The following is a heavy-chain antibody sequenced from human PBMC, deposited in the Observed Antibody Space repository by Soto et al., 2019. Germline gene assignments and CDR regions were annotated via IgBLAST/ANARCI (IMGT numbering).Heavy chain of an antibody. CDR1: GFSFSSYD. CDR3: ARARSTSISISVTVLALDY. CDR2: ISFDANNK. D-gene: IGHD1-26*01. Sequence: TGGSLRLSCAASGFSFSSYDMNWVRQAPGEGLEWVALISFDANNKYYADSVKGRFTISRDISKNTLFLQMNSLRADDTAVYYCARARSTSISISVTVLALDYWGQGTLVTVSS. V-gene: IGHV3-30*03. J-gene: IGHJ4*02.